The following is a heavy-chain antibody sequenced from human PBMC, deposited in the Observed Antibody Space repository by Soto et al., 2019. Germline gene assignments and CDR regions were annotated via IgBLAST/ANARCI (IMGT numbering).Heavy chain of an antibody. CDR2: IYYSGST. J-gene: IGHJ3*02. CDR1: GGSISSYY. V-gene: IGHV4-59*01. CDR3: ARGHSSGWIDAFDI. Sequence: PSETLSLTSPVSGGSISSYYWSWIRQPPGKGLEWIGYIYYSGSTNYNPSLKSRVTISVDTSKNQFSLKLSSVTAADTAAYYCARGHSSGWIDAFDIWGQGTMVTVSS. D-gene: IGHD6-19*01.